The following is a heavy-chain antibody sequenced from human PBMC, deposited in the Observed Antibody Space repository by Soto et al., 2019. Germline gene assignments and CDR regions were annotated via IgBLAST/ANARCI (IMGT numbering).Heavy chain of an antibody. CDR2: ISGSGGST. Sequence: GGSLRLSCAASGFTFSSYAMSWVRQAPGKGLEWVSAISGSGGSTYYADSVKGRFTISRDNSRNTLYLQMNSLRAEDTAVYYCAKHHCSSTSCYATYYYYGMDVWGQGTTVTVSS. CDR1: GFTFSSYA. J-gene: IGHJ6*02. CDR3: AKHHCSSTSCYATYYYYGMDV. D-gene: IGHD2-2*01. V-gene: IGHV3-23*01.